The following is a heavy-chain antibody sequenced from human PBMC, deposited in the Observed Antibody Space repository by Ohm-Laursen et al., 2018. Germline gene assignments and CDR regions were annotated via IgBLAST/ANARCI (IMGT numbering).Heavy chain of an antibody. CDR2: ISSSGSTI. D-gene: IGHD2-2*02. V-gene: IGHV3-48*03. CDR1: GFTFSSYE. J-gene: IGHJ6*02. Sequence: GSLRLSCAASGFTFSSYEMNWVRQAPGKGLEWVSYISSSGSTIYYADSVKGRFTISRDNAKNSLYLQMNSLRAEDTAVYYCARDDCSSTSCYMDYYYGMDVWGQGTTVTVSS. CDR3: ARDDCSSTSCYMDYYYGMDV.